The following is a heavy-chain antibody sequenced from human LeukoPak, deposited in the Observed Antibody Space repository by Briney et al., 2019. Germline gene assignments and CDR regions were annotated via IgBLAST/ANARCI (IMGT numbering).Heavy chain of an antibody. CDR1: GFTFSSYS. CDR3: ARDPYNGNYGDSYYYYMDV. D-gene: IGHD1-26*01. CDR2: ISSSSSYI. Sequence: GGSLRLSCAASGFTFSSYSMNWVRQVPGKGLEWVTAISSSSSYIYYADSVKGRFTISRDNAKSSLYLQMNSLRAEDTAIYYCARDPYNGNYGDSYYYYMDVWGKGTTVTISS. J-gene: IGHJ6*03. V-gene: IGHV3-21*01.